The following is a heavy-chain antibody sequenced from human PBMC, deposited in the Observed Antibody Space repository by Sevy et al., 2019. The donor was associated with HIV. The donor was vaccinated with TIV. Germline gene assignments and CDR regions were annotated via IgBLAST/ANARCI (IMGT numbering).Heavy chain of an antibody. D-gene: IGHD3-22*01. V-gene: IGHV3-7*01. CDR1: GFSFSTYW. CDR3: AKGNSGSFDY. Sequence: GGSLRLSCAASGFSFSTYWMHWVRQAPGKGLEWVANIKQDESGKNYVASVKGRFTISRDNAKKSVYLEMNSLRPEDTAIYYCAKGNSGSFDYWGQGTLVTVSS. J-gene: IGHJ4*02. CDR2: IKQDESGK.